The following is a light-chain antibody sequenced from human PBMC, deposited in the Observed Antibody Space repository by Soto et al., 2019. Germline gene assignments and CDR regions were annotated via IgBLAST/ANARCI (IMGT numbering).Light chain of an antibody. Sequence: QSVLTQPASVSGSPGQSITISCTGTSSDVGGYNYVSWYQQHPGKAPKLIISEVSKRPSGVPDRFSGSKSGNTASLTVSGLQAEDEADYYCTSHAGSNNYVFGTGTKVTVL. CDR1: SSDVGGYNY. CDR3: TSHAGSNNYV. V-gene: IGLV2-8*01. CDR2: EVS. J-gene: IGLJ1*01.